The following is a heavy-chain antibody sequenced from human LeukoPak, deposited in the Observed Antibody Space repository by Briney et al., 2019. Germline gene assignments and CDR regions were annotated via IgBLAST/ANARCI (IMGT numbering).Heavy chain of an antibody. V-gene: IGHV5-51*01. D-gene: IGHD3-22*01. J-gene: IGHJ4*02. Sequence: GESLKISCKGSGYSFTSYWIGWVRQMPGKGLEWKGIIYPGDSDTRYSPSFQGQVTISADKSISTAYLQWSSLKASDTAMYYCASGGSPGYYYDSSGPDYWGQGTLVTVS. CDR2: IYPGDSDT. CDR3: ASGGSPGYYYDSSGPDY. CDR1: GYSFTSYW.